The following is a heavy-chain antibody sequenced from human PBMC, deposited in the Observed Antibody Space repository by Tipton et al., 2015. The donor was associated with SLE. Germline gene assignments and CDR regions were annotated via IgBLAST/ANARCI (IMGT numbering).Heavy chain of an antibody. Sequence: TLSLTCAVYGGSFSDYYWGWIRQPPGKGLEWIGEINHSGSTNYNPSLKSRVTISVDTSKNQFSLKLSSVTAADTAVYYCARGGLTYGYYYYMDVWGKWTTVTVSS. CDR2: INHSGST. D-gene: IGHD2-21*02. CDR1: GGSFSDYY. CDR3: ARGGLTYGYYYYMDV. J-gene: IGHJ6*03. V-gene: IGHV4-34*01.